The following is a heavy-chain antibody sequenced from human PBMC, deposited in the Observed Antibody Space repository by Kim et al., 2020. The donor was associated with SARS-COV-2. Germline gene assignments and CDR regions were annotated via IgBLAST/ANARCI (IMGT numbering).Heavy chain of an antibody. Sequence: GGSLRLSCAASGFTFNNYWMSWVRQAPGKGLEWVANIKQDGNEKYYVDSVKGRFTISRDNAKNSVYLQMNSLRAEDTAVYYCARGAAGPDGRPYWGQGTL. V-gene: IGHV3-7*01. CDR3: ARGAAGPDGRPY. CDR1: GFTFNNYW. D-gene: IGHD6-13*01. CDR2: IKQDGNEK. J-gene: IGHJ4*02.